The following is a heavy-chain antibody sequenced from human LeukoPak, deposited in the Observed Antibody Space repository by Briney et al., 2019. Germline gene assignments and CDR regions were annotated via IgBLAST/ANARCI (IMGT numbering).Heavy chain of an antibody. D-gene: IGHD3-22*01. V-gene: IGHV4-39*01. CDR3: ARHGSQWLLQVFFDY. J-gene: IGHJ4*02. Sequence: SETLSLTCTVSGDSISSSSYCWDWIRQPPGKGLEWIGNIYNSANTYYNPSLKSRVTISVDTSKNQFSLKLSSVTAADTAVYYCARHGSQWLLQVFFDYWGQGTLVTVSS. CDR1: GDSISSSSYC. CDR2: IYNSANT.